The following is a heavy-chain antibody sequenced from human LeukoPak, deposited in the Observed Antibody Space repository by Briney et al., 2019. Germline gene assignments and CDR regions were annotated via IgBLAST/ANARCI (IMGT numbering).Heavy chain of an antibody. Sequence: GGSLRLSCAASGFTFTTYSMNWVRQAPGEGLEWVSYIDSDSSTIYYADYVKGRFTVSRDNAKNSLYLQMNSLRAEDTAVYYCARGSEDYGSGSYYSVFWFDPWGQGTLVTVSS. CDR3: ARGSEDYGSGSYYSVFWFDP. CDR1: GFTFTTYS. D-gene: IGHD3-10*01. J-gene: IGHJ5*02. V-gene: IGHV3-48*01. CDR2: IDSDSSTI.